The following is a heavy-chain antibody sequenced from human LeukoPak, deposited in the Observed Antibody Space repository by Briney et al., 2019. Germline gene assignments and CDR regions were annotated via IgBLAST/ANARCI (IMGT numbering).Heavy chain of an antibody. CDR1: GFTFSSYA. CDR2: ISGSGGST. V-gene: IGHV3-23*01. D-gene: IGHD3-3*01. CDR3: AKAGRFLESLFYYY. J-gene: IGHJ4*02. Sequence: GGSLRLSCAASGFTFSSYAMSWVRQAPGKGLEWVSAISGSGGSTYYADSVKGRFTISRDSSKNTLYLQMNSLRAEDTAVYYCAKAGRFLESLFYYYWGQGTLVTVSS.